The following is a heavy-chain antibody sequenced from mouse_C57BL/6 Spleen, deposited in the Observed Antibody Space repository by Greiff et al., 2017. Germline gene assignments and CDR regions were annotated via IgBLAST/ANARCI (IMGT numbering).Heavy chain of an antibody. CDR1: GFTFSSYA. CDR3: AREGGGGYAMDY. CDR2: ISDGGSYT. J-gene: IGHJ4*01. V-gene: IGHV5-4*01. Sequence: EVKVVESGGGLVKPGGSLKLSCAASGFTFSSYAMSWVRQTPEKRLEWVATISDGGSYTYYPDNVKGRFPISRDNAKNNLYLQMSHLKSDDTAMYYCAREGGGGYAMDYWGQGTSVTVSS.